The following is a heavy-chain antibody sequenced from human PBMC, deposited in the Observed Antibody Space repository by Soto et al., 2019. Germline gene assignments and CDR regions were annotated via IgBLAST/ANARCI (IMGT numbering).Heavy chain of an antibody. Sequence: SETLSLTCAVSGESVIDYYWSWIRQPPGKGLEWIGHIYYTGSTNYNPSLRSRVTMSQDTSKNQFSLKLASVTAADTAVYYCARSGYYGFVYWGQGALVTVSS. CDR3: ARSGYYGFVY. V-gene: IGHV4-59*02. CDR1: GESVIDYY. CDR2: IYYTGST. J-gene: IGHJ4*02. D-gene: IGHD3-10*01.